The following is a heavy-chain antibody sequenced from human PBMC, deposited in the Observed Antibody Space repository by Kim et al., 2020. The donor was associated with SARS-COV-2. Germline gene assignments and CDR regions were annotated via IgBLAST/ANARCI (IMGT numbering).Heavy chain of an antibody. J-gene: IGHJ6*02. V-gene: IGHV3-11*04. CDR1: GFTFSDYY. Sequence: GGSLRLSCAASGFTFSDYYMTWIRQAPGKGLEWVSYIGTSGSTIYYADSVRGRFTISRDNAKNSLYLHMNSLRAEDTAVYYCARDREYCGGDCYTYGMDVWGQGTTVTVSS. CDR3: ARDREYCGGDCYTYGMDV. D-gene: IGHD2-21*02. CDR2: IGTSGSTI.